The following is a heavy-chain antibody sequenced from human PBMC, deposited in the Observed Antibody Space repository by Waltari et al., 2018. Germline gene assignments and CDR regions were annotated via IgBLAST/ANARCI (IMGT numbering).Heavy chain of an antibody. CDR1: GATFGPSV. J-gene: IGHJ4*02. Sequence: QVQLVQSGAEVTKPGSSVTVSLLAPGATFGPSVIPCVRQPPGKGLEWMGGILPRFATSNYAQKCRGRVTITADDSTSTAYMELSSLRSEDTAIYYSARSQVVVGAPLDCWGQGTLVTVSS. CDR3: ARSQVVVGAPLDC. D-gene: IGHD2-15*01. CDR2: ILPRFATS. V-gene: IGHV1-69*13.